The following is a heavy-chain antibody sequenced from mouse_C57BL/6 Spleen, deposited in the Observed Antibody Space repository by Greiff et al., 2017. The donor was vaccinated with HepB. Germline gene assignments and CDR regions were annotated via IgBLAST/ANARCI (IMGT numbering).Heavy chain of an antibody. V-gene: IGHV1-54*01. CDR2: INPGSGGT. Sequence: VQLQQSGAELARPGTSVKVSCKASGYAFTNYLIEWVKQRPGQGLEWIGVINPGSGGTNYNEKFKGKATLTADKSSSTAYMQLSSLTSEDSAVYFCARGMWSDIDYWGQGTTLTVSS. CDR3: ARGMWSDIDY. CDR1: GYAFTNYL. J-gene: IGHJ2*01. D-gene: IGHD1-1*02.